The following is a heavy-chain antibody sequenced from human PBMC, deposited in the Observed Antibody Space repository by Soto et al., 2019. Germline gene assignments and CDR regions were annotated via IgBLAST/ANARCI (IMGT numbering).Heavy chain of an antibody. CDR3: AREVDLTVGATLGIFDY. CDR1: GFTFSDYY. D-gene: IGHD1-26*01. CDR2: ISSSGSTI. V-gene: IGHV3-11*01. Sequence: GGSLRLSCAASGFTFSDYYMSWIRQAPGKGLEWVSYISSSGSTIYYADSVKGRFTISRDNAKNSLYLQMNSLRAEDTAVYYCAREVDLTVGATLGIFDYWGQGTLVTVSS. J-gene: IGHJ4*02.